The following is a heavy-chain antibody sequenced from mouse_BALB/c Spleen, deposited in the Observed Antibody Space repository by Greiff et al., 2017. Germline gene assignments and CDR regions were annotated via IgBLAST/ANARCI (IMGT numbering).Heavy chain of an antibody. CDR2: INPSNGRT. J-gene: IGHJ4*01. CDR1: GYTFTSYW. V-gene: IGHV1S81*02. CDR3: ASGGYYAMDY. Sequence: QVQLQQPGAELVKPGASVKLSCKASGYTFTSYWMHWVKQRPGQGLEWIGEINPSNGRTNYNEKFKSKATLTVDKSSSTAYMQLSSLTSEDSAVYYCASGGYYAMDYWGQGTSVTVSS.